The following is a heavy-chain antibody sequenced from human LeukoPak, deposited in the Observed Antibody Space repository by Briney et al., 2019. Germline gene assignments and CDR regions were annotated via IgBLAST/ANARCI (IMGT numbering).Heavy chain of an antibody. V-gene: IGHV3-7*04. CDR1: GFTFSNYW. CDR3: ARNSRYSFDI. CDR2: IKSDGSEK. J-gene: IGHJ3*02. Sequence: PGGSLRLSCAASGFTFSNYWMGWVRQAPGKGLEWVALIKSDGSEKYYVDSVKGRFTISRDNAKNSLYLPMNSLRAEDTAIYYCARNSRYSFDIWGQGTMVTVSS. D-gene: IGHD4-11*01.